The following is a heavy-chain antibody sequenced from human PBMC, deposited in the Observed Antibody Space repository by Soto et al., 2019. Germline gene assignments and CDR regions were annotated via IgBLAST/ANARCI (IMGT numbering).Heavy chain of an antibody. CDR1: GGSISSGGYS. CDR3: ARVLGSSSWESFDY. CDR2: IYHSGST. D-gene: IGHD6-13*01. V-gene: IGHV4-30-2*01. J-gene: IGHJ4*02. Sequence: SETLSLTCAVSGGSISSGGYSWSWIRQPPGKGLEWIGYIYHSGSTYYNPSLKSRVTISVDRSKNQFSLKLSSVTAADTAVYYCARVLGSSSWESFDYWGQGTLVTVSS.